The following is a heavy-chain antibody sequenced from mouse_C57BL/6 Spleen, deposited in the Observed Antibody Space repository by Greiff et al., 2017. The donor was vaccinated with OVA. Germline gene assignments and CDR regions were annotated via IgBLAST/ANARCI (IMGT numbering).Heavy chain of an antibody. D-gene: IGHD2-4*01. CDR1: GYTFTSYA. CDR3: AGRGDYDGGDWFAY. Sequence: QVQLQQSGAELARPGASVKMSCKASGYTFTSYAMHWVKQRPGPGLEWIGYINPSSGYTKYNQKFKDKATLTADKSSSTAYMQLSSLTSEDSAVYYGAGRGDYDGGDWFAYWGQGTLVTVSA. V-gene: IGHV1-4*01. J-gene: IGHJ3*01. CDR2: INPSSGYT.